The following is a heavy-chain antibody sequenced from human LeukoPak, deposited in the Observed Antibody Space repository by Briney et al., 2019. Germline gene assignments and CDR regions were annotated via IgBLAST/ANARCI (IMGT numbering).Heavy chain of an antibody. CDR1: GLTVSSNY. Sequence: PGGSLRLSCAASGLTVSSNYLTWVRQAPGKGLEWVSSIYSGGTTHYADSVKGRFTISRDHSKSTVYLQMNSLRAEDTAVYYCARVPAAMHAFDIWGQGTMVTVSS. D-gene: IGHD2-2*01. V-gene: IGHV3-53*01. CDR2: IYSGGTT. CDR3: ARVPAAMHAFDI. J-gene: IGHJ3*02.